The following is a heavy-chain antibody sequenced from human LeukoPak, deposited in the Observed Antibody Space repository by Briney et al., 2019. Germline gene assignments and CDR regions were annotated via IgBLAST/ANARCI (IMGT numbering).Heavy chain of an antibody. CDR3: TRDYSYAMAV. Sequence: PTGGSLRLSCAASGFTFSSAWMHWVRQTPGKGLAWVSRINSDGSSTNYADSVKGRFTISRDNAKNMVNLQMNSLRAEDTAIYYCTRDYSYAMAVWGRGTTVTVSS. V-gene: IGHV3-74*01. CDR2: INSDGSST. CDR1: GFTFSSAW. J-gene: IGHJ6*02. D-gene: IGHD2-21*01.